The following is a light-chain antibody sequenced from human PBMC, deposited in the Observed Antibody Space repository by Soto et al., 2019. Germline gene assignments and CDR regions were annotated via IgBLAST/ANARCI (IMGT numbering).Light chain of an antibody. J-gene: IGLJ3*02. CDR3: SSFTDTGTVM. V-gene: IGLV2-14*01. CDR1: SSDVGGYNY. CDR2: DVS. Sequence: QSVLTQPASVSGSPGQSITISCTGTSSDVGGYNYVSWYQQHPGKAPKLMIYDVSNRPSGVSNRFSGSKSGNTASLTISGLQAEDEADYYCSSFTDTGTVMFGGGTKLTVL.